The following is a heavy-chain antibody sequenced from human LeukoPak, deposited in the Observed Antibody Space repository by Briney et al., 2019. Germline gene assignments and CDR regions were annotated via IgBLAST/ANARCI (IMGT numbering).Heavy chain of an antibody. CDR3: ARGIQTQWEGDAFDI. D-gene: IGHD1-26*01. J-gene: IGHJ3*02. V-gene: IGHV4-61*02. CDR1: GGSISSGSYY. CDR2: IYTSGST. Sequence: PSETLSLTCTVSGGSISSGSYYWSWIRQPAGKGLEWIGRIYTSGSTNYNPSLKSRVTISVDTSKNQFSLKLSSVTAADTAVYYCARGIQTQWEGDAFDIWGQGTMVTVSS.